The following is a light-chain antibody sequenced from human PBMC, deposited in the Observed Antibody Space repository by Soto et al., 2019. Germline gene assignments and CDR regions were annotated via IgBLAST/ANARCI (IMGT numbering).Light chain of an antibody. CDR3: QQYNSQYT. V-gene: IGKV1-5*03. Sequence: DIQMTQSPSTLSASVGDRVTITCRASQSISSWLAWYKQKPGKAPKLLIYKASSLESGVPSRFSGSGSGTEFTLTISSLQPDDFATYYCQQYNSQYTFGQGTKLEIK. CDR1: QSISSW. CDR2: KAS. J-gene: IGKJ2*01.